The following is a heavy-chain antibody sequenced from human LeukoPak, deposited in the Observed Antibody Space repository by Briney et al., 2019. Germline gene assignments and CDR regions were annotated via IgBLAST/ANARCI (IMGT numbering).Heavy chain of an antibody. CDR3: ARGRILEWLTALDY. V-gene: IGHV4-59*08. CDR1: GGSISSYY. Sequence: SETLSLTCTVSGGSISSYYWSWIRQPPGKGLEWIGYIYYSGSTYYNPSLKSRVTISVDTSKNQFSLKLSSVTAADTAVYYCARGRILEWLTALDYWGQGTLVTVSS. J-gene: IGHJ4*02. CDR2: IYYSGST. D-gene: IGHD3-3*01.